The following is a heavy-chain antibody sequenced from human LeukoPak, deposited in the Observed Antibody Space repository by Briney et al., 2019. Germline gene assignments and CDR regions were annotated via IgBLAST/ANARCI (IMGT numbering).Heavy chain of an antibody. CDR2: IWYDGSNK. D-gene: IGHD6-19*01. CDR3: ARDRVAVAGTADYYYYGMDV. V-gene: IGHV3-33*01. Sequence: GGSLRLSCAASGFTFSSYGMHWVRQAPGKGLEWVAVIWYDGSNKYYADSVKGRFTISRDNSKNTLYLQMNSLRAEDTAVYYCARDRVAVAGTADYYYYGMDVWGQGTTVTVSS. CDR1: GFTFSSYG. J-gene: IGHJ6*02.